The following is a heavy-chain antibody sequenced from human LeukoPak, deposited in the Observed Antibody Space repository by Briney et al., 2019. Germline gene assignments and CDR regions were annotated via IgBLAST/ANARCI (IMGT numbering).Heavy chain of an antibody. Sequence: PSETLSLTCTVSGGSISGYYWSWIRQPAGKGLEWIGHIYTSGSTNYNPSLKSRVTMSVETSKNQFSLKLSSVTAADTAVYYCARGPAGVQLERHWFDPWGQGTLVTVSS. J-gene: IGHJ5*02. D-gene: IGHD1-1*01. CDR3: ARGPAGVQLERHWFDP. CDR1: GGSISGYY. CDR2: IYTSGST. V-gene: IGHV4-4*07.